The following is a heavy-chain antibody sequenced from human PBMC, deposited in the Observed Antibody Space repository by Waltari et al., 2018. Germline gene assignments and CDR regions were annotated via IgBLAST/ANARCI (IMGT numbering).Heavy chain of an antibody. J-gene: IGHJ1*01. CDR2: INRGGNI. CDR1: GGPFSGYY. Sequence: QVHLQQWGAGLLKPSETLSLTCAVYGGPFSGYYWAWLRQPPGKGPEWSGEINRGGNINLNPSLKRRVIMSVETAKNQVFLKLTSVTAADTAVYYCARAEQGGSAVGPDFQHGGQGTLVTVSS. D-gene: IGHD1-26*01. V-gene: IGHV4-34*01. CDR3: ARAEQGGSAVGPDFQH.